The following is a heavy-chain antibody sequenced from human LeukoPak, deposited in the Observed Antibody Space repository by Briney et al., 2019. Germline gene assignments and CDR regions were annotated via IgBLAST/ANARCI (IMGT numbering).Heavy chain of an antibody. CDR1: GGSISSYY. CDR2: IYYSGST. V-gene: IGHV4-59*01. Sequence: SETLSLTCTVSGGSISSYYWSWIRQPPGKGLEWIGYIYYSGSTNYNPSLKSRVTISVDTSKNQFPLKLSSVTAADTAVYYCAREGSCGYVALIDYWGQGTLVTVSS. CDR3: AREGSCGYVALIDY. D-gene: IGHD5-18*01. J-gene: IGHJ4*02.